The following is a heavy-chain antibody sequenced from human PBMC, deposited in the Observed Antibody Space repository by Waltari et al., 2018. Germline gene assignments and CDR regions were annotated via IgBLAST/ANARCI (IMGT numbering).Heavy chain of an antibody. CDR3: ATKTGTTFLYVYYYYGMDV. CDR2: IIPIFGTA. J-gene: IGHJ6*02. Sequence: QGLEWMGGIIPIFGTANYAQKFQGRVTITADESTSTAYMELSSLRSEDTAVYYCATKTGTTFLYVYYYYGMDVWGQGTTVTVSS. D-gene: IGHD1-7*01. V-gene: IGHV1-69*01.